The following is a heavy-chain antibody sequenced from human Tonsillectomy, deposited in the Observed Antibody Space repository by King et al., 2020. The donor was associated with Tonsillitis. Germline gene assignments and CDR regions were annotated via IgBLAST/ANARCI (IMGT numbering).Heavy chain of an antibody. D-gene: IGHD3-10*01. J-gene: IGHJ4*02. CDR2: IIHSGST. CDR1: GGSFSDYY. Sequence: VQLQQGGAGLLKPSETLSLTCAVYGGSFSDYYWSWIRQPPGEGLEWIGEIIHSGSTSYNPSLKSRVTISVDTSKNQFSLRLSSVTAADTAVNYCAGCSGDSDYWGQGTLVTVSS. CDR3: AGCSGDSDY. V-gene: IGHV4-34*12.